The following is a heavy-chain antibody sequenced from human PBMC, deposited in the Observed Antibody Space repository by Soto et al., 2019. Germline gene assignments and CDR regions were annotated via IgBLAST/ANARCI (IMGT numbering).Heavy chain of an antibody. D-gene: IGHD6-19*01. V-gene: IGHV1-69*13. CDR3: ASDRIAVAGTCWFDP. Sequence: GASVKVSFKASGGTFSSYAISWVRQAPGQGLEWMGGIIPIFGTANYAQKFQGRVTITADESTSTAYMELSSLRSEDTAVYYCASDRIAVAGTCWFDPWGQGTLVTVSS. CDR1: GGTFSSYA. J-gene: IGHJ5*02. CDR2: IIPIFGTA.